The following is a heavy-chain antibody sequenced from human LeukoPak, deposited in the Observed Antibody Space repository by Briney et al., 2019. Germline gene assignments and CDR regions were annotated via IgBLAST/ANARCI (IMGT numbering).Heavy chain of an antibody. Sequence: PSETLSLTCAVSGYSISSGCYWGWIRQPPEKGLEWIGSIYHSGSTYYNPSLKSRVTISVDTSKNQFSLKLSSVTAADTAVYYCARPYGSGSYYKWDFDYWGQGTLVTVSS. CDR1: GYSISSGCY. V-gene: IGHV4-38-2*01. J-gene: IGHJ4*02. CDR3: ARPYGSGSYYKWDFDY. CDR2: IYHSGST. D-gene: IGHD3-10*01.